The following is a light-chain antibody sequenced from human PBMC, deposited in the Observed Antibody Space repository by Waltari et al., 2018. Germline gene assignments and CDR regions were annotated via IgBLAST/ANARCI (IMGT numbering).Light chain of an antibody. CDR3: ASWDDSLNGWV. Sequence: QSVLTQAPSASGTPGQRVIISCSGSCSNIGGNPVTWYQQLPGTAPKLLIFYNNERPSGVPDRLSGSKSGTSASLAISGLQSEDEADYYCASWDDSLNGWVFGGGTRLTVL. J-gene: IGLJ3*02. CDR2: YNN. CDR1: CSNIGGNP. V-gene: IGLV1-44*01.